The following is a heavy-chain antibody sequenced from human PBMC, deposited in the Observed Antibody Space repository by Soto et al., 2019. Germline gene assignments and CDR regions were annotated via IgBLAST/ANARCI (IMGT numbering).Heavy chain of an antibody. CDR2: ISDSGSST. J-gene: IGHJ3*02. CDR1: RFTFSIYA. CDR3: AREQLTANDALDI. D-gene: IGHD2-21*02. V-gene: IGHV3-23*01. Sequence: EVQLLESGGDLVQPGGSLRLSCAASRFTFSIYAMTWVRQPPGKGLEWVSTISDSGSSTSYADSVKGRFTISRDHSKNTLYLQMSSLRSDATAVYYCAREQLTANDALDIWGQGTMVTVSS.